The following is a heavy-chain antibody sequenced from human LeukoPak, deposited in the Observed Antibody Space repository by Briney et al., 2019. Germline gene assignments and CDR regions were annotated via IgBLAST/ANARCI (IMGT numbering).Heavy chain of an antibody. D-gene: IGHD3-10*01. CDR2: INPNSGGT. CDR1: GYTFTGYY. CDR3: ARYHTMVRGNDY. J-gene: IGHJ4*02. Sequence: ASVKVSCKASGYTFTGYYMHWVRQAPGQGLEWMGWINPNSGGTNYAQKFQGRVTMTRDTSISTAYMELSRLRSDDTAVYCCARYHTMVRGNDYWGQGTLVTVSS. V-gene: IGHV1-2*02.